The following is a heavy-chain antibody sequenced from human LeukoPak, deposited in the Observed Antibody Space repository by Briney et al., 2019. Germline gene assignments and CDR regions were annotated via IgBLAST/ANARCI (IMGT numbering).Heavy chain of an antibody. CDR1: GFTFSSYW. D-gene: IGHD6-13*01. CDR3: ARVRAADRYYYYGMGV. Sequence: GGSLRLSCAASGFTFSSYWMSWVRQAPGKGLEWAANIKQDGSEKYYVDSVKGRFTISRDNAKNSLYLQMNSLRAEDTAVYYCARVRAADRYYYYGMGVWGQGTTVTVSS. CDR2: IKQDGSEK. J-gene: IGHJ6*02. V-gene: IGHV3-7*01.